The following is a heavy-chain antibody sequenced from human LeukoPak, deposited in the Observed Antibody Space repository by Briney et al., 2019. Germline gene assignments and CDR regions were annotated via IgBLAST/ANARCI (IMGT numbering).Heavy chain of an antibody. CDR1: GYTFTSYD. D-gene: IGHD7-27*01. CDR2: MNPNSGNT. J-gene: IGHJ5*02. V-gene: IGHV1-8*01. Sequence: ASVKVSCKASGYTFTSYDINWVRQAPGQGLEWMGWMNPNSGNTSYAQKFQGRVTMTRNTSISTAYMELSSLRSEDTAVYYCARVGISHRWFDPWGQGTLVTVSS. CDR3: ARVGISHRWFDP.